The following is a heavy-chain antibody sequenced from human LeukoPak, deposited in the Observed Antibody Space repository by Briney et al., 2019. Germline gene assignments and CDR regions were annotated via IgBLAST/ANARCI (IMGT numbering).Heavy chain of an antibody. D-gene: IGHD5-18*01. V-gene: IGHV3-20*04. CDR1: GFTFDDYG. J-gene: IGHJ3*02. CDR3: ARVRGYSYGRGAFDI. CDR2: INWNGGST. Sequence: GGSLRLSCAASGFTFDDYGMSWVRQAPGKGLEWVSGINWNGGSTGYADSVKGRFTISRDNAKNSLYLQMNSLRAEDTALYYCARVRGYSYGRGAFDIWGQGTMVTVSS.